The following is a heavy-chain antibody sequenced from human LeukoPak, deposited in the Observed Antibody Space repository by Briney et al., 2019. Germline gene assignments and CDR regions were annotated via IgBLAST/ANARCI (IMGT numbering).Heavy chain of an antibody. D-gene: IGHD3-10*01. J-gene: IGHJ6*02. Sequence: SQTLSLTCTVSGGSISSGGYYWSWIRQHLGKGLEWIGYIYYSGSTYYNPSLKSRVTISVDTSKNQLSLKLSSVTAADTAVYYCARGEAYYYGSGSYLANGMDVWGQGTTVTVSS. V-gene: IGHV4-31*03. CDR3: ARGEAYYYGSGSYLANGMDV. CDR2: IYYSGST. CDR1: GGSISSGGYY.